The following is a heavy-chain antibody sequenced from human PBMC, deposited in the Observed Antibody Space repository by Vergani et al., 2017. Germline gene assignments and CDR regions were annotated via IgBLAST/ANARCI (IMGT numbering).Heavy chain of an antibody. CDR3: ASHPKRYSALSDY. V-gene: IGHV4-34*01. CDR1: GGSFSGYY. CDR2: INHSGST. J-gene: IGHJ4*02. D-gene: IGHD1-1*01. Sequence: QVQLQQWGAGLLKPSETLSLTCAVYGGSFSGYYWSWIRQPPGKGLEWIGEINHSGSTNYNPSLKSRVTISVDTSKNQFSLKLSSVTAADTAVYYCASHPKRYSALSDYWGQGTLVTVSS.